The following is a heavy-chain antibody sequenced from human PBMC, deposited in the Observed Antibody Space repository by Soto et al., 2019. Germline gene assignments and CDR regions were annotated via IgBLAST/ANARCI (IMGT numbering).Heavy chain of an antibody. CDR3: AKDPLGDANWNRGRGTWFDP. V-gene: IGHV3-23*01. CDR1: GFTFSSYA. D-gene: IGHD1-1*01. J-gene: IGHJ5*02. Sequence: EVQLLESGGGLVQPGGSLRLSCAASGFTFSSYAMSWVRQAPGKGLEWVSSISGSGYSTYYADSVKGRFTISRDNSKNTQDLQMNSLRAEDTAVYYCAKDPLGDANWNRGRGTWFDPWGQGTLVTVSS. CDR2: ISGSGYST.